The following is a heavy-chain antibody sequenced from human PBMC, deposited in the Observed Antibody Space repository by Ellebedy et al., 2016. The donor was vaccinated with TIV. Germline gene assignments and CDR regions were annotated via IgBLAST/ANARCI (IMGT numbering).Heavy chain of an antibody. CDR3: ARDSMVRGVISYYYGMDV. D-gene: IGHD3-10*01. CDR2: INPSGGST. J-gene: IGHJ6*02. Sequence: ASVKVSXXASGYTFTSYYMHWVRQAPGQGLEWMGIINPSGGSTSYAQKLQGRVTMTRDTSTSTVYMELSSLRSEDTAVYYCARDSMVRGVISYYYGMDVWGQGTTVTVSS. CDR1: GYTFTSYY. V-gene: IGHV1-46*01.